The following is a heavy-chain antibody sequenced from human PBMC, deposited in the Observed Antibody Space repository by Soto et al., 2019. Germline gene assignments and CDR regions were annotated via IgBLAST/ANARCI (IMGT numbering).Heavy chain of an antibody. CDR3: ARYTQGYDSSGPLHY. V-gene: IGHV3-23*01. D-gene: IGHD3-22*01. CDR1: VFTFNTCA. CDR2: ISSNGGDK. J-gene: IGHJ4*02. Sequence: PGGSLRLSCTASVFTFNTCAMTWVRQAPGKRLEWVSGISSNGGDKYYADSVKGRFTVSRENSKNTLYLQMSSLRDEDTALYFCARYTQGYDSSGPLHYWGQGTMVTVYS.